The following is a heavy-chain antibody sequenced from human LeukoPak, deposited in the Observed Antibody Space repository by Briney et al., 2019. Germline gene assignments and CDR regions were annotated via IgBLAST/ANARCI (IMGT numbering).Heavy chain of an antibody. CDR1: GFTFSSYS. CDR3: TRDGGWRDDY. V-gene: IGHV3-48*01. D-gene: IGHD3-16*01. J-gene: IGHJ4*02. CDR2: VSSDSSTI. Sequence: GGSLRLSCAASGFTFSSYSMNWVRQAPGKGLEWVSYVSSDSSTIQYADSVKGRFTISRDNAKNSLNLQMNSLRAEDTAAYYCTRDGGWRDDYWGQGTLVTVSS.